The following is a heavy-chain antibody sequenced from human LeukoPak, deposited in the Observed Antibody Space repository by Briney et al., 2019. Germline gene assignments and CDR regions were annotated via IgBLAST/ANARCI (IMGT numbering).Heavy chain of an antibody. J-gene: IGHJ4*02. CDR1: GFTVSRNY. D-gene: IGHD3-9*01. CDR3: ARAVADILTGSISEFDY. CDR2: IYTGGST. Sequence: PGGSLRLSCAASGFTVSRNYMTWVRQAPGKGLEWVSVIYTGGSTFYADPVKGRFTISRDNSRNTLYLQMNSLRAEDTAVYYCARAVADILTGSISEFDYWGQGTLVTVSS. V-gene: IGHV3-53*01.